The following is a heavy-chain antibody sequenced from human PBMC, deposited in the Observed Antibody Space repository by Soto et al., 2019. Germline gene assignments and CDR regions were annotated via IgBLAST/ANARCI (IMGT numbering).Heavy chain of an antibody. CDR1: GFTFSSYG. D-gene: IGHD3-3*01. CDR2: IWYDGSKK. J-gene: IGHJ4*02. CDR3: ARGSRSGFDFDY. V-gene: IGHV3-33*01. Sequence: QVQLVESGGGVVQPGRSLRLSCAASGFTFSSYGMHWVRQAPGKGLEWVAVIWYDGSKKYYADSVKGRFTISRDNSKNTLYLQMNSLRAEDTAVYYCARGSRSGFDFDYWGQGTLVTVSS.